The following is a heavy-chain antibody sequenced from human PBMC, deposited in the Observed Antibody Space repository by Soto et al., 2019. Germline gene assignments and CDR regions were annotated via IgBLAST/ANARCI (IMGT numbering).Heavy chain of an antibody. CDR1: GYTFTSYG. V-gene: IGHV1-18*01. D-gene: IGHD2-15*01. CDR3: AWDQFELPLPRWFDP. CDR2: ISAYNGNT. J-gene: IGHJ5*02. Sequence: ASVKGSCKASGYTFTSYGISWVRQAPGQGLEWMGWISAYNGNTNYAQKLQGRVTMTTDTSTSTAYMELRSLRSDDTAVYYCAWDQFELPLPRWFDPWGQGTLVTVSS.